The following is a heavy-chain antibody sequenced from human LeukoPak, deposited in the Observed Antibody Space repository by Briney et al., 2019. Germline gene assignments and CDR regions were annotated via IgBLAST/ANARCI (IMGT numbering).Heavy chain of an antibody. Sequence: GGSLRLSCAASGFTFSSYAMSWVRQAPGKGLEWVSAISGSGGSTYYAASVKGRFTISRDNAKNSLYLQMNSLRVEDAAVYYCARGGRVGASDYWGQGTLVTVSS. V-gene: IGHV3-23*01. CDR1: GFTFSSYA. J-gene: IGHJ4*02. CDR3: ARGGRVGASDY. D-gene: IGHD1-26*01. CDR2: ISGSGGST.